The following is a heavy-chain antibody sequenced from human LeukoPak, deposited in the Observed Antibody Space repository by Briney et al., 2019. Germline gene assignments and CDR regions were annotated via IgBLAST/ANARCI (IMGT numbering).Heavy chain of an antibody. V-gene: IGHV1-18*01. CDR1: GYTFTRYG. CDR3: ARLGVVGYFDY. D-gene: IGHD1-26*01. CDR2: ISAYNGNT. J-gene: IGHJ4*02. Sequence: ASVTVSCTASGYTFTRYGISWVRQAPGQGLEWMGWISAYNGNTNYAQKLQGRVTMTTDTSTSTAYMELRSLRSDDTAVYYCARLGVVGYFDYWGQGTLVTVSS.